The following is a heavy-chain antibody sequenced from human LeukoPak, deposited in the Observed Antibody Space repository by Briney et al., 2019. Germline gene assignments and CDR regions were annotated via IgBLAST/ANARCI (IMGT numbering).Heavy chain of an antibody. Sequence: GGSLRLSCAASGFTFSSYAMSWVRQAPGKGLEWVSAISGSGGSTYYADSVKGRFTISRDNSKNSLYLQMNSLRAEDTALYYCARDEGHLDNSFDYWGQGTLVTVSS. CDR1: GFTFSSYA. CDR2: ISGSGGST. J-gene: IGHJ4*02. CDR3: ARDEGHLDNSFDY. V-gene: IGHV3-23*01. D-gene: IGHD4-11*01.